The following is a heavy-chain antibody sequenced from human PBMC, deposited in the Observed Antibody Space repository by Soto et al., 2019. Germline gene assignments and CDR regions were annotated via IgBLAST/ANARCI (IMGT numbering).Heavy chain of an antibody. Sequence: EVQLLESGGGVAQPGGSLRLSCEASGFNFKKFAMGWVHQAPGEGLEWVSGISCCGGSTSYADSVKGRFTLARDDSKNTLSLHLNSLRFEDTARYFCAKADGEQWLIPHLDNWGQGTLVTVS. CDR2: ISCCGGST. CDR1: GFNFKKFA. CDR3: AKADGEQWLIPHLDN. D-gene: IGHD6-19*01. J-gene: IGHJ4*02. V-gene: IGHV3-23*01.